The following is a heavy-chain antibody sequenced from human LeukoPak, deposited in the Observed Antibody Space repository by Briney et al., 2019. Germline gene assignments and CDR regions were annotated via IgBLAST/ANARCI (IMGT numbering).Heavy chain of an antibody. CDR3: ASARESCEYFHH. CDR2: FYSPGST. J-gene: IGHJ1*01. CDR1: GFTVTTKS. Sequence: GGSLRLSCAASGFTVTTKSMAWVRQAPGRGPEWVSVFYSPGSTYYADSVHGRFTISRDNSLNTLFLQMNSLRVEDTAVYYCASARESCEYFHHWGQGTPLTVSS. V-gene: IGHV3-53*01.